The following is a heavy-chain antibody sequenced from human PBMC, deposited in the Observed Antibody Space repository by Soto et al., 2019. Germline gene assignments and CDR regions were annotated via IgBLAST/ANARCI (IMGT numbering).Heavy chain of an antibody. CDR1: GYTFTSYG. CDR3: ARGRYGDY. D-gene: IGHD1-1*01. CDR2: ISAHNGNT. J-gene: IGHJ4*02. Sequence: QVHLGQSGAEVKKPGASVKVSCKASGYTFTSYGITWVRQAPGQGLEWMGWISAHNGNTDYAQKLQGRVIVTRDTSTSTADRELRSLRSDDTAVYYCARGRYGDYWGQGALVTVSS. V-gene: IGHV1-18*01.